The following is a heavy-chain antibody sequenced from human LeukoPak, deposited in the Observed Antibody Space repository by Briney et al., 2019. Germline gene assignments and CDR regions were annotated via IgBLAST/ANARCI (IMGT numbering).Heavy chain of an antibody. CDR3: VRAYGNRHFDY. Sequence: PGRSLRLSCAASGFTFSRYWMSWVRQAPGKGLEWVANIKQDGSERYYVDSVKGRFTISRDNAKNSLYLQMNSLRAEDTAVYYCVRAYGNRHFDYWGQGTLVTVSS. D-gene: IGHD4-11*01. CDR2: IKQDGSER. V-gene: IGHV3-7*05. J-gene: IGHJ4*02. CDR1: GFTFSRYW.